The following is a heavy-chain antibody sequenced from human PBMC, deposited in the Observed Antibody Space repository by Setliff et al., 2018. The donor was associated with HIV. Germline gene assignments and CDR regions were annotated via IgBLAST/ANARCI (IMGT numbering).Heavy chain of an antibody. Sequence: SETLSLTCAVSGGSISSSNWWSWVRQPPGKGLEWIGEIYHSGSINYNPSLKSRVTISVDKSKNQFSLKLSSVTAADTAVYYCARGRLKVTMPHVFDIWGQGTMVTGSS. CDR1: GGSISSSNW. J-gene: IGHJ3*02. CDR3: ARGRLKVTMPHVFDI. V-gene: IGHV4-4*02. CDR2: IYHSGSI. D-gene: IGHD3-10*01.